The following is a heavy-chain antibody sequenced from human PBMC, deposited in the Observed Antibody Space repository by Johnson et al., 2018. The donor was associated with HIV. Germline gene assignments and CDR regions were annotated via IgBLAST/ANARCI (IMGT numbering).Heavy chain of an antibody. Sequence: QVQLVESGGGLVQPGGSLRLSCAASGFSVSSKYMSWVRQAPGKGLEWVAVISYDGSNKYYADSVKGRFTISRDNSKNTLYLQMNSLRAEDTAVYYCAREPWSHDAFDIWGQGTMVTVSS. CDR1: GFSVSSKY. CDR3: AREPWSHDAFDI. V-gene: IGHV3-30-3*01. D-gene: IGHD2-8*02. CDR2: ISYDGSNK. J-gene: IGHJ3*02.